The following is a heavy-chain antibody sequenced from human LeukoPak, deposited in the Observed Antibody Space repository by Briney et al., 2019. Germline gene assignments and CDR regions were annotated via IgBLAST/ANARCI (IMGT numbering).Heavy chain of an antibody. V-gene: IGHV3-7*01. J-gene: IGHJ3*02. D-gene: IGHD5-24*01. Sequence: GGSLRLSCAASGFTFSSYAMSWVRQAPGKGLEWVANIKQDGSEKYYVDSVKGRFTISRDNAKNSLYLQMNSLRAEDTAVYYCARTGMATIITPNGAFDIWGQGTMVTVSS. CDR3: ARTGMATIITPNGAFDI. CDR1: GFTFSSYA. CDR2: IKQDGSEK.